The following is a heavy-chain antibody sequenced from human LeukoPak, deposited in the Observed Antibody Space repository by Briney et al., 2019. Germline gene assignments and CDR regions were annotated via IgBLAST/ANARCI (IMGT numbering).Heavy chain of an antibody. CDR3: ARQAPGVVIPAAPIDY. CDR1: GYSFTSYW. V-gene: IGHV5-51*01. Sequence: GESLKISCKGSGYSFTSYWIGWVRRLPGKGLEGMGIIYPGDSDTRYSPSFQGQVTISADKSISTAYPQWSSLKASDTAMYYCARQAPGVVIPAAPIDYWGQGTLVTVSS. CDR2: IYPGDSDT. D-gene: IGHD2-2*01. J-gene: IGHJ4*02.